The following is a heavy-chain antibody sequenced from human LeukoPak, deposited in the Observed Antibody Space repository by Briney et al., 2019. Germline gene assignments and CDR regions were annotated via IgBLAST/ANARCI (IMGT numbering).Heavy chain of an antibody. Sequence: GGSLRLSCAASGFTFGDYYMSWIRQAPGKGLEWISYISSSGSTIYYADSVKGRFAVSRDNARNSLYLQMNSLRAEDTAVYYCARDQYYFDYWGQGTLVTVSS. CDR3: ARDQYYFDY. CDR1: GFTFGDYY. CDR2: ISSSGSTI. J-gene: IGHJ4*02. V-gene: IGHV3-11*01.